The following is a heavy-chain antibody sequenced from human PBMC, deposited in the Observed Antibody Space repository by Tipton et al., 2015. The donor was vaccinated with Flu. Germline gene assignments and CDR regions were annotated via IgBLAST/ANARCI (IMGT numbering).Heavy chain of an antibody. CDR1: GGSISTSGYF. CDR2: EYYSGGS. V-gene: IGHV4-39*07. D-gene: IGHD3-10*01. Sequence: TLSLTCTVSGGSISTSGYFWGWIRQPPGKALEWIGSEYYSGGSHHNPTPKSRVSISGDTSKNQFSLKLTYVTAADTAEYFCARIIRITMSRGLRDPYYVDFWGQGMLVTVSS. J-gene: IGHJ4*02. CDR3: ARIIRITMSRGLRDPYYVDF.